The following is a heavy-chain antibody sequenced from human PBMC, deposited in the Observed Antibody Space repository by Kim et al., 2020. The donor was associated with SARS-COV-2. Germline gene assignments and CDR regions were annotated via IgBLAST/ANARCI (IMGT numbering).Heavy chain of an antibody. V-gene: IGHV3-73*01. D-gene: IGHD6-13*01. Sequence: AYAASVKGRFTISRDDAKNTAHLQMNSLKTEDTAVYYCTRPSGAAAGRGYWGQGTLVTVSS. J-gene: IGHJ4*02. CDR3: TRPSGAAAGRGY.